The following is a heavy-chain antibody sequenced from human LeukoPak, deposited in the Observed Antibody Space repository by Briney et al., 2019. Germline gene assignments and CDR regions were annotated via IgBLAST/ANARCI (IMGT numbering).Heavy chain of an antibody. CDR2: IKQDGSEK. D-gene: IGHD3-10*01. V-gene: IGHV3-7*01. J-gene: IGHJ6*02. CDR3: ARAAVLLWFVELSVGGMAV. Sequence: GGSLRLSCAASGFTFSSYWMSWVRQAPGKGLEWVANIKQDGSEKYYVDSVKGRFTISRDNAKNSLYLQMNSLRAEDTAVYYCARAAVLLWFVELSVGGMAVWGQCSTVTVYS. CDR1: GFTFSSYW.